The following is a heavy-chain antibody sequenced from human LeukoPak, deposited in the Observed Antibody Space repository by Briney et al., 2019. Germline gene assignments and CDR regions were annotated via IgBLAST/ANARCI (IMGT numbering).Heavy chain of an antibody. CDR1: DASISGYY. CDR3: ARDLGGIYFDY. Sequence: SETLSLTCTVSDASISGYYWSWIRQPPGKGLEWIGSIHFSGSTNYNPSLRSRVTISVDTSKNQLPLKLSSVTAADTAVYYCARDLGGIYFDYWGQGTLVTVSS. D-gene: IGHD1-26*01. V-gene: IGHV4-59*01. J-gene: IGHJ4*02. CDR2: IHFSGST.